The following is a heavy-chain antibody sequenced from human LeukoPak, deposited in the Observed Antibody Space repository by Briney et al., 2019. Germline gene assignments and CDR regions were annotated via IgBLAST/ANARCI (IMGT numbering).Heavy chain of an antibody. CDR3: AGNYDSSLGDAFDI. V-gene: IGHV1-18*04. Sequence: ASVKVSCKASGYTFTGYYMHWVRQAPGQGLEWMGWISAYNGNTNYAQKLQGRVTMTTDTSTSTAYMELRSLRSDDTAVYYCAGNYDSSLGDAFDIWGQGTMVTVSS. CDR2: ISAYNGNT. D-gene: IGHD3-22*01. CDR1: GYTFTGYY. J-gene: IGHJ3*02.